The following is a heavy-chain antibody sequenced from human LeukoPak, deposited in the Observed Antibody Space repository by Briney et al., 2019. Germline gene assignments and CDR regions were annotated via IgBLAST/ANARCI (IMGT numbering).Heavy chain of an antibody. V-gene: IGHV3-74*01. Sequence: GGSLRLSCAASGFTFSNYWMHWVRQAPGKGLVWVSRVATDGTDPSYEDSVKGRFTISRDNAKNTLYLQMNSLSAEDTAVYYCARDMGPYGGNPGASWGQGILVTVSS. CDR2: VATDGTDP. CDR3: ARDMGPYGGNPGAS. CDR1: GFTFSNYW. D-gene: IGHD4-23*01. J-gene: IGHJ5*02.